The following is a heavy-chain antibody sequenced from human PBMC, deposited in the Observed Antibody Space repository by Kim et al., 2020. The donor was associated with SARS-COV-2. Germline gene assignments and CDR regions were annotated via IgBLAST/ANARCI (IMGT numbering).Heavy chain of an antibody. CDR1: GFTFSSYA. Sequence: GGSLRLSCAASGFTFSSYAMSWVRQAPGKGLEWVSAISGSGGSTYYADSVKGRFTISRDNSKNTLYLQMNSLRAEDTAVYYCARDVDRINYSSSGGGFDYWGQGTLVTVSS. J-gene: IGHJ4*02. D-gene: IGHD6-13*01. CDR2: ISGSGGST. V-gene: IGHV3-23*01. CDR3: ARDVDRINYSSSGGGFDY.